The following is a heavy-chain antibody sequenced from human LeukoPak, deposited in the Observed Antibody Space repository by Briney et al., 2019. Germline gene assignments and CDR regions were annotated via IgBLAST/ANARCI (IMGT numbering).Heavy chain of an antibody. V-gene: IGHV1-8*01. Sequence: GASVKVSCKASGYTFTSYDINWVRQAIGQGLEWMGWMNPNSGNTGYAQKFQGRVTMTRNTSISTAYMELSSLRSEDTAVYYCARLTYYDFWSGYYSTGLGYYYYGMDVWGQGTTVTVSS. D-gene: IGHD3-3*01. CDR1: GYTFTSYD. CDR2: MNPNSGNT. J-gene: IGHJ6*02. CDR3: ARLTYYDFWSGYYSTGLGYYYYGMDV.